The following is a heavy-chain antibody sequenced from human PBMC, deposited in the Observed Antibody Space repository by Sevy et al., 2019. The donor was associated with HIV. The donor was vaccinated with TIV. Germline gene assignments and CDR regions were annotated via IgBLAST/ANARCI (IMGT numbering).Heavy chain of an antibody. CDR3: ARDPTYYDFRAGYYTGWFDP. J-gene: IGHJ5*02. CDR1: GFRFSGYY. CDR2: IGGTGNTK. Sequence: GGSLRLSCVGSGFRFSGYYMNWILQAPGKALEWVSYIGGTGNTKYYTDSVKGRFTISRDNAKNSLYLEMNSLRVDDTAVHYCARDPTYYDFRAGYYTGWFDPWGQGTLVTVS. D-gene: IGHD3-3*01. V-gene: IGHV3-11*01.